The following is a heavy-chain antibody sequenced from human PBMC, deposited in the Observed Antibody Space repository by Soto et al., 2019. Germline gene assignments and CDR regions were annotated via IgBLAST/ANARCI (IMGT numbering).Heavy chain of an antibody. CDR3: ATTVHHYYYYYMDV. CDR2: IYYSGST. CDR1: GGSISTGGYY. D-gene: IGHD1-1*01. V-gene: IGHV4-61*08. Sequence: PSETLSLTCTVAGGSISTGGYYWTWIRQHPGKGLEWIGYIYYSGSTNYNPSLKSRVTISVDTSKNQFSLKLSSVTAADTAVYYCATTVHHYYYYYMDVWXKGTTVTVSS. J-gene: IGHJ6*03.